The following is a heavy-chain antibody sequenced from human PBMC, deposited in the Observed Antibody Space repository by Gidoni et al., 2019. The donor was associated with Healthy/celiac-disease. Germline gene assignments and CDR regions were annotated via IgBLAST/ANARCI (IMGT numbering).Heavy chain of an antibody. D-gene: IGHD2-8*01. Sequence: QLQLPESGSGLGKPAETTSATCTVSGGSIRSSSYYWVWIRQPPGKWLECIVCIYYSGSTSYIPSLKSRCTISGDTSKTHFSLKLSSVTAADTSVYYCARQGSGCIRQDNWFYPWGQGTLVTVSS. CDR3: ARQGSGCIRQDNWFYP. CDR1: GGSIRSSSYY. V-gene: IGHV4-39*01. J-gene: IGHJ5*02. CDR2: IYYSGST.